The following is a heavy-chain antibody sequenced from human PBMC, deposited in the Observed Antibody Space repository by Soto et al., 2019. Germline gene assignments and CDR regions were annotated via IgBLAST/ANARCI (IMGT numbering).Heavy chain of an antibody. CDR2: IKNKAAGGTE. CDR3: TTPELVASVDT. J-gene: IGHJ3*02. V-gene: IGHV3-15*06. CDR1: AFTFSSYA. D-gene: IGHD2-8*02. Sequence: GGARRLSCAASAFTFSSYAMSWVRPATGKGLEWNSLIKNKAAGGTELYATSMKGRFTISRDDSKNTLYLQINNLKSEDTGVYYCTTPELVASVDTWGQGTMVTVSS.